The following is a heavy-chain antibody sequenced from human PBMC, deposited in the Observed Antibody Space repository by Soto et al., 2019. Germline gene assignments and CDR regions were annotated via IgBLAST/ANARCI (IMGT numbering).Heavy chain of an antibody. J-gene: IGHJ6*02. V-gene: IGHV1-69*06. CDR1: GGTFSSYA. D-gene: IGHD5-18*01. Sequence: QVQLVQSGAEVKKPGSSVKVSCEASGGTFSSYALSWVRQVPGQGLEWMGGIIPIFGTANYAQKFQGRVTITADKSRTTAYMELNSLRSEDTPVYYCARVPIGYSYGTHYYGMDVWGQGTTVTVPS. CDR3: ARVPIGYSYGTHYYGMDV. CDR2: IIPIFGTA.